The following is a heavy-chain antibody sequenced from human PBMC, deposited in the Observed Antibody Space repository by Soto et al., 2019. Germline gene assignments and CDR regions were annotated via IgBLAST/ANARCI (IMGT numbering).Heavy chain of an antibody. CDR3: ARDDYYDSSGLADY. J-gene: IGHJ4*02. Sequence: GASGKVSCKASGYTFTSYGISWVRQAPGQGLEWMGWISAYNGNTNYAQKLQGRVTMTTDTSTSTAYMELRSLRSDDTAVYYCARDDYYDSSGLADYWGQGTLVTVSS. CDR2: ISAYNGNT. CDR1: GYTFTSYG. D-gene: IGHD3-22*01. V-gene: IGHV1-18*01.